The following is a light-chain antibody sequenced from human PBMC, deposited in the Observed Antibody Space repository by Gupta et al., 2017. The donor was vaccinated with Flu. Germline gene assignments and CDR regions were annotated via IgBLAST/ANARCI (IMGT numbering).Light chain of an antibody. Sequence: EIVLTQSPGTLSLAPGERATLSCRASQSVNSAYLAWYQQQPGQAPRLVIFAASTRATGIPDRFSGSASGTDFTLTISRLEPDDFAVYYCQQDGTSVSFGQGTRVEIK. V-gene: IGKV3-20*01. CDR1: QSVNSAY. CDR3: QQDGTSVS. J-gene: IGKJ1*01. CDR2: AAS.